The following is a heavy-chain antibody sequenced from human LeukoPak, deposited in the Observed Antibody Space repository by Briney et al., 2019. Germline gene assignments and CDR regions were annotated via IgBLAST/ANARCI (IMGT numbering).Heavy chain of an antibody. CDR3: ARDLVFAWTPYDY. D-gene: IGHD3-9*01. CDR1: GFTFSSDW. J-gene: IGHJ4*02. V-gene: IGHV3-7*01. Sequence: PGGSLRLSCAASGFTFSSDWMSWVRQAPGKGLEWVANIKQDGSEKYYVDSVKGRFTISRDNAKNSLYLQMNSLRAEDTAVYYCARDLVFAWTPYDYWGQGTLVTVSS. CDR2: IKQDGSEK.